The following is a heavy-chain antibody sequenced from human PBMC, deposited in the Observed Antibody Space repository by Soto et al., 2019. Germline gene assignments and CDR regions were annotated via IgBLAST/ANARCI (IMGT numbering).Heavy chain of an antibody. CDR2: IKTDGSVI. Sequence: EVQLVESGGGLVQPGGSLRLSCAASGFTFSSYWMHWVRQVPGKGLVWVSRIKTDGSVISYADSVQGRFTISRDNAKKNLYLQMNSLRADDSAVYYCAGVRNGDWYFDYWGQGALVTISS. J-gene: IGHJ4*02. V-gene: IGHV3-74*01. D-gene: IGHD4-17*01. CDR3: AGVRNGDWYFDY. CDR1: GFTFSSYW.